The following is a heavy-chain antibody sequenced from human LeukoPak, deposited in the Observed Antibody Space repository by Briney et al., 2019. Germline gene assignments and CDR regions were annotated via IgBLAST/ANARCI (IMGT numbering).Heavy chain of an antibody. Sequence: SETLSLTCTVSGGSISSSSYYWGWIRQPPGKGLEWIGSIYYSGSTYYNPSLKSRVTTSVDTSKNQFSLKLSSVTAADTAVYYCASPMVRGVITTYWGQGTLVTVSS. CDR3: ASPMVRGVITTY. V-gene: IGHV4-39*01. J-gene: IGHJ4*02. CDR1: GGSISSSSYY. D-gene: IGHD3-10*01. CDR2: IYYSGST.